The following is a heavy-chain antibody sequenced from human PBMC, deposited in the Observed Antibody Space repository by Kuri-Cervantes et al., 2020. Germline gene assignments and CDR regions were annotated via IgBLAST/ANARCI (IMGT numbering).Heavy chain of an antibody. CDR3: ARETVPNLGCFDY. J-gene: IGHJ4*02. D-gene: IGHD4-17*01. CDR1: GFTFDDYT. Sequence: GGSLRLSCAASGFTFDDYTMHWVRQAPGKGLEWVSLISWDGGSTYYADSVKGRFTISRDNSKNSLYLQMNSLRAEDTAVYYCARETVPNLGCFDYWGQGTLVTVSS. CDR2: ISWDGGST. V-gene: IGHV3-43*01.